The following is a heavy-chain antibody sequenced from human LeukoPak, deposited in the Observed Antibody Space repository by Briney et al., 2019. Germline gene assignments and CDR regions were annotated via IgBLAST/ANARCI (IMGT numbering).Heavy chain of an antibody. D-gene: IGHD7-27*01. J-gene: IGHJ4*02. CDR2: IRSKAFGGTA. CDR3: TRDRGSSTLGDY. Sequence: GGSLRLSCTVSGFTFGDYTINWVRQAPGKGLEWVGFIRSKAFGGTAEYAASVKGRFTISRDDSKSIAYLQMNSLKTEDTAVYYCTRDRGSSTLGDYWGQGTLVTVS. CDR1: GFTFGDYT. V-gene: IGHV3-49*04.